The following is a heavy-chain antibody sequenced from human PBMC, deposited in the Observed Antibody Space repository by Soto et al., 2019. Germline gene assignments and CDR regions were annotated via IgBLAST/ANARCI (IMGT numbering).Heavy chain of an antibody. CDR2: ISAYNGNT. J-gene: IGHJ6*02. CDR3: ARDLSSSWPLYYYYGMDV. CDR1: GYTFTSYG. V-gene: IGHV1-18*04. Sequence: QVQLVQSGAEVKKPGASVKVSCKASGYTFTSYGISWVRQAPGQGLEWMGWISAYNGNTNYAQKLQGRVTMTTDTSRRTAYMELRSLRSDDTAVYYCARDLSSSWPLYYYYGMDVWGQGTTVTVSS. D-gene: IGHD6-13*01.